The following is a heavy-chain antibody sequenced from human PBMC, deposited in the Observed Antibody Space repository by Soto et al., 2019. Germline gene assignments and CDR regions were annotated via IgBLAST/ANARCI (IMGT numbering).Heavy chain of an antibody. CDR2: IYYSGST. CDR1: GGSISSSSYY. CDR3: ARQSYSRSLGIWFDP. J-gene: IGHJ5*02. V-gene: IGHV4-39*01. Sequence: SETLSLTCTVSGGSISSSSYYWGWIRQPPGKGLEWIGSIYYSGSTYYNPSLKSRVTISVDTSKNQFSLTLSSVTAADTAVYYCARQSYSRSLGIWFDPWGQGTLVTVSS. D-gene: IGHD6-6*01.